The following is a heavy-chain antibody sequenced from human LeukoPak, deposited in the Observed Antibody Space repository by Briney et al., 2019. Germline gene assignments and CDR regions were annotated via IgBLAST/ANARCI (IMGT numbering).Heavy chain of an antibody. Sequence: GGSLRLSCAASGFTFSGYGMHWVRQAPGKGLEYVSTISSNGGSTYYANSVKGRFTVSRDNSKNTLYLQMGSLRAEDMAVYYCARDSSSRPFDYWGQGTLVTVSS. J-gene: IGHJ4*02. V-gene: IGHV3-64*01. CDR2: ISSNGGST. D-gene: IGHD6-19*01. CDR1: GFTFSGYG. CDR3: ARDSSSRPFDY.